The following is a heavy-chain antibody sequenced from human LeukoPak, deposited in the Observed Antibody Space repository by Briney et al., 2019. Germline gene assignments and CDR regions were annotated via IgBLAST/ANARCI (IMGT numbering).Heavy chain of an antibody. CDR3: ARGGSGSYYARGGDY. V-gene: IGHV1-18*01. J-gene: IGHJ4*02. Sequence: ASVKVSCKASGYTFTSYGINWVRHAPGQGLEWMGWISSYNGNTNYAQKFQGRVTMTTDTSTTTAFMELRSLRSDDTAVYYCARGGSGSYYARGGDYWGQGTLVTVSS. D-gene: IGHD3-10*01. CDR1: GYTFTSYG. CDR2: ISSYNGNT.